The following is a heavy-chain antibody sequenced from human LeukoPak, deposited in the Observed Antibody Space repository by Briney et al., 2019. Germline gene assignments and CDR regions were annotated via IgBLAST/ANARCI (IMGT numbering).Heavy chain of an antibody. CDR3: ARASFWESPINWFAP. Sequence: ASVKVSCKASGYTFTGYYMHWVRQAPGLGLEWVGWINPKNGGSNYAQKFQGRVTMTRDRSISTAYMELSRLTSDDTAVYYCARASFWESPINWFAPWGQGTLVTVSS. J-gene: IGHJ5*02. CDR2: INPKNGGS. CDR1: GYTFTGYY. V-gene: IGHV1-2*02. D-gene: IGHD3-16*01.